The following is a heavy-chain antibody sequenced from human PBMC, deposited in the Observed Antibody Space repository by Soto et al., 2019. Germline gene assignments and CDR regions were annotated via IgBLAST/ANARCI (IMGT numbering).Heavy chain of an antibody. CDR3: ARKVRGVITYYYYYYMDV. J-gene: IGHJ6*03. Sequence: ASVKVSCKAFGYTFTSYDINWVRQATGQGLEWMGWMNPNSGNTGYAQKFQGRVTMTRNTSISTAYMELSSLRSEDTAVYYCARKVRGVITYYYYYYMDVWGKGTTVTVSS. CDR2: MNPNSGNT. V-gene: IGHV1-8*01. D-gene: IGHD3-10*01. CDR1: GYTFTSYD.